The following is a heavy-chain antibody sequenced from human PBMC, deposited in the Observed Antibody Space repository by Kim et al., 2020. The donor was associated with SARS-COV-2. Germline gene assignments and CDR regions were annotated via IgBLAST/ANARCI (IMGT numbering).Heavy chain of an antibody. CDR3: AKGGKQWLVFDY. J-gene: IGHJ4*02. V-gene: IGHV3-23*01. Sequence: GKGRFTNTRDNSKAQLCLEMNSLRAEDTAVYYCAKGGKQWLVFDYWGQGTLVTVSS. D-gene: IGHD6-19*01.